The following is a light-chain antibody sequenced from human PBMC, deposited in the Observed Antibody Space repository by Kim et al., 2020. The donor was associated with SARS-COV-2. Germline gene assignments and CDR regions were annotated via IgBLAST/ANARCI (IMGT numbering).Light chain of an antibody. Sequence: SYELTQPPSVSGSPGQTASITCSGDKLGDKYACWYQQKPGQSPVVVIYQDSKRPSGIPERFSGSNSGNTATLTISGTQAMDEADYYCQAWDSSTVVFGGGTQLTVL. CDR1: KLGDKY. CDR3: QAWDSSTVV. CDR2: QDS. J-gene: IGLJ2*01. V-gene: IGLV3-1*01.